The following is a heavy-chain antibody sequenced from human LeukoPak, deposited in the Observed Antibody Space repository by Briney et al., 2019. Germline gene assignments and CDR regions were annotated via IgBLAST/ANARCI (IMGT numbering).Heavy chain of an antibody. CDR2: IRYDGTNK. CDR1: GFTVSSNY. J-gene: IGHJ4*02. CDR3: AKAPGGRGAEVDY. V-gene: IGHV3-30*02. D-gene: IGHD2-15*01. Sequence: GGSLRLSCAASGFTVSSNYMSWVRQAPGKGLEWVAFIRYDGTNKYYADSVKGRFTISRDNSKNTLYLQMNSLRAEDTAVYYCAKAPGGRGAEVDYWGQGTLVTVSS.